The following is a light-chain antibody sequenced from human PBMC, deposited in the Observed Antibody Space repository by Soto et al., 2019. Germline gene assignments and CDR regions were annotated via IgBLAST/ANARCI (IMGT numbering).Light chain of an antibody. V-gene: IGKV3-15*01. CDR1: QSVGSN. Sequence: EIVMTQSPATLSVSPGERVTLSCRARQSVGSNLAWYQQKPGQAPRLLIYGASTRATGIPARFSGSGSETEFTLTISRLEPEDFAVYYCQHYVTSSITFGQGTLLEVK. CDR2: GAS. CDR3: QHYVTSSIT. J-gene: IGKJ5*01.